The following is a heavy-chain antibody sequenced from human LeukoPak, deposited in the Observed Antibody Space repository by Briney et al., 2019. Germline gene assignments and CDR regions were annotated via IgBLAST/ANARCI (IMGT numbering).Heavy chain of an antibody. Sequence: GGSLRLSCAASGFTFSSYGMHWVRQAPGKGLEWVAVISYDGSNKYYADSVKGRFTISRDNSKNTLYLQMNSLRAEDAAMYYCAKPFFRYCSGGSCFYFDYWGQGTLVTVSS. D-gene: IGHD2-15*01. CDR3: AKPFFRYCSGGSCFYFDY. V-gene: IGHV3-30*18. CDR2: ISYDGSNK. CDR1: GFTFSSYG. J-gene: IGHJ4*02.